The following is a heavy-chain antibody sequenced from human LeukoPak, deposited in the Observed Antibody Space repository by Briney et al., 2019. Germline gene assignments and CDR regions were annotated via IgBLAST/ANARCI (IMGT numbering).Heavy chain of an antibody. D-gene: IGHD5-12*01. CDR3: AGHISGDDFANY. V-gene: IGHV4-34*01. J-gene: IGHJ4*02. CDR1: GGSFSGYY. Sequence: SETLSLTCAVYGGSFSGYYWSWIRQPPGKGLEWIGTVAYSGTTYYNPSLKSRVTMSLDTSKNHFSLNLGSVTAADTAVYYCAGHISGDDFANYWGQGILVTVSS. CDR2: VAYSGTT.